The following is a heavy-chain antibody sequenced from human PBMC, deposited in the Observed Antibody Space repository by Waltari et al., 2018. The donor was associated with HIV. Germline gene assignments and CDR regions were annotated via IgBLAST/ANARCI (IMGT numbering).Heavy chain of an antibody. Sequence: EVQLVESGGGLVQPGGSLRLSCAASGFTFGSSGLNWVRQAPGKGLEWVSYISGSSSTIFYADSVKGRFTISRDNAKNSLYLQMNSLRAEDTAVYYCTRVDYYGMDVWGQGTTVTVSS. J-gene: IGHJ6*02. CDR1: GFTFGSSG. CDR3: TRVDYYGMDV. CDR2: ISGSSSTI. V-gene: IGHV3-48*01.